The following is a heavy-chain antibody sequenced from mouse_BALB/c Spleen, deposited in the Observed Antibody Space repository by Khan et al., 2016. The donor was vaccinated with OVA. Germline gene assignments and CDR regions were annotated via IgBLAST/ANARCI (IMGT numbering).Heavy chain of an antibody. CDR1: GYTFTSYV. J-gene: IGHJ3*01. V-gene: IGHV1S136*01. CDR2: IYPFNDAT. D-gene: IGHD1-1*02. CDR3: APVGTYDVSFAY. Sequence: EVQLQQSGPELVKPGASVKMSCKASGYTFTSYVMHWVKQKPGLGLEWIGYIYPFNDATKYNEKFNGKATLTSDKSSSTAYIELSGLTSHDSAVSCCAPVGTYDVSFAYWGQGTLVTVAA.